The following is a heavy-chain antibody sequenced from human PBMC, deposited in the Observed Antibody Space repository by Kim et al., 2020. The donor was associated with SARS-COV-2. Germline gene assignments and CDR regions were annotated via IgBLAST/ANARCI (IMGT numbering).Heavy chain of an antibody. Sequence: SETLSLTCAVYGGSFSGYYWSWIRQPPGKGLEWIGEINHSGSTNYNPSLKSRVTISVDTSKNQFSLKLSSVTAADTAVYYCARSSRYCSSTSCYPAPRGYMDVWGKGTTVTVSS. D-gene: IGHD2-2*01. J-gene: IGHJ6*03. CDR2: INHSGST. CDR3: ARSSRYCSSTSCYPAPRGYMDV. CDR1: GGSFSGYY. V-gene: IGHV4-34*01.